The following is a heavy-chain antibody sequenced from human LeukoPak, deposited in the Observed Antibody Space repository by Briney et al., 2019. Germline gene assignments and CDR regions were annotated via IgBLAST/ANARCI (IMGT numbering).Heavy chain of an antibody. CDR3: TRVSTTDDY. Sequence: GGSLRLSCAASTFTFSSYWMSWVRQAPGKGLEWVANLNQDGSEKSYVASVKGRFTISRDNAKNTLYLQMDSLRAEDTAVYYCTRVSTTDDYWGQGTLVTVSS. CDR2: LNQDGSEK. V-gene: IGHV3-7*04. D-gene: IGHD2/OR15-2a*01. J-gene: IGHJ4*02. CDR1: TFTFSSYW.